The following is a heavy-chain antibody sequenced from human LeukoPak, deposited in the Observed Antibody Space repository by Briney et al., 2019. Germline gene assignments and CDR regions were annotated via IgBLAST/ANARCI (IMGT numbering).Heavy chain of an antibody. CDR1: GFTFGDYA. J-gene: IGHJ5*02. CDR2: IRSKAYGGTT. D-gene: IGHD5-12*01. Sequence: PGGSLRLSCTASGFTFGDYAMSWVRQAPGKGLEWVGFIRSKAYGGTTEYAASVKGRFTISRDDSKSIAYLQMNSLKTEDTAVYYCTRVWWLRFYWFDPWGQGTLVTVSS. V-gene: IGHV3-49*04. CDR3: TRVWWLRFYWFDP.